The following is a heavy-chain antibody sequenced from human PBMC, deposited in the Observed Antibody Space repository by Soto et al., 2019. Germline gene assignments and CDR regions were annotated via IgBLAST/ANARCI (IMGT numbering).Heavy chain of an antibody. J-gene: IGHJ6*02. D-gene: IGHD3-3*01. V-gene: IGHV3-7*05. CDR2: IKQDGSEK. Sequence: GGSLRLSCAASGFTFSSYWMSWVRQAPGKGLEWVANIKQDGSEKYYVDSVKGRFTISRANAKNSLYLQMNSLRAEDTDVYDCAKEYDFKSGYYTPYYYDYYGLDVWGQGTMVTVSS. CDR1: GFTFSSYW. CDR3: AKEYDFKSGYYTPYYYDYYGLDV.